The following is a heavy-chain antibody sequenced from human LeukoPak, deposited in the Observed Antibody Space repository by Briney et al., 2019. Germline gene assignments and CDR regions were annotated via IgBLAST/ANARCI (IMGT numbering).Heavy chain of an antibody. D-gene: IGHD1-26*01. Sequence: TGGSLRLSCAASGFTFSGSAMHWVRQASGKGLEWVGRIRSKADSYATAYAASVKGRFTVSRDDSKNTAYLQMNSLKTEDTAVYYCTSGNYYSFDNRGQGTLVTVSS. V-gene: IGHV3-73*01. CDR3: TSGNYYSFDN. CDR2: IRSKADSYAT. CDR1: GFTFSGSA. J-gene: IGHJ4*02.